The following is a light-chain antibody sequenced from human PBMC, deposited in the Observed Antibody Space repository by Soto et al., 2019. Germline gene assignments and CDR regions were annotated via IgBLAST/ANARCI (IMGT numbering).Light chain of an antibody. V-gene: IGLV1-40*01. CDR1: SSNIGAGYD. Sequence: VLTQPPSVSGAPGQRVTISCTGSSSNIGAGYDVHWYQQLPGTAPKLLIYSNSNRPSGVPDRFSGSKSGTSASLAITGLQAEDEGDYYCQAFDSNLNVVFGGGTKLTVL. J-gene: IGLJ2*01. CDR3: QAFDSNLNVV. CDR2: SNS.